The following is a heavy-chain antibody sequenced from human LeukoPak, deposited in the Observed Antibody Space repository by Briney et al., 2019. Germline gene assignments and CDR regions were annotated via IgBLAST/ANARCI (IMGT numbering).Heavy chain of an antibody. CDR2: INPNSGGT. J-gene: IGHJ6*02. Sequence: ASVKVSCKASGYTFTGYYMHWVRQAPGQGLEWMGWINPNSGGTNYAQKFQGRVTMTRDTSISTAYMELSRLRSDDTAVYYCARFEEYGSGSYYRRYYYYGMDVWGQGTTVTVPS. V-gene: IGHV1-2*02. D-gene: IGHD3-10*01. CDR1: GYTFTGYY. CDR3: ARFEEYGSGSYYRRYYYYGMDV.